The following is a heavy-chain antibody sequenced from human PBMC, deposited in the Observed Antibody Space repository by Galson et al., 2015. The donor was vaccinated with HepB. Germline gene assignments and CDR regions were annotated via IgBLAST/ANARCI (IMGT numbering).Heavy chain of an antibody. CDR2: ISGSGGNT. CDR3: AKGRLSSSSFSDFDY. CDR1: GFTFSSYA. V-gene: IGHV3-23*01. J-gene: IGHJ4*02. Sequence: LRLSCAASGFTFSSYAMSWVRQPPGKGLQWVPAISGSGGNTYYADSVKGRFTISRDNSKNTLFVQMNSLRAEDTAVYYCAKGRLSSSSFSDFDYWGQGILVTVSS. D-gene: IGHD6-6*01.